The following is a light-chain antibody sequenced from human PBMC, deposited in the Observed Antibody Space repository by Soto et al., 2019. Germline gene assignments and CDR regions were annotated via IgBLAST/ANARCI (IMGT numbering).Light chain of an antibody. CDR3: QQYYSTPWT. CDR2: WAS. V-gene: IGKV4-1*01. Sequence: DIVMTQSTDPLAVSLGERATINCKSSQSVLYSSNNKNYLAWYQQKPGQPPKLLIYWASTREFGVPDRFSGSGSGTDFTLTISSLQAEDGAVYYCQQYYSTPWTFGQGTKVEIK. J-gene: IGKJ1*01. CDR1: QSVLYSSNNKNY.